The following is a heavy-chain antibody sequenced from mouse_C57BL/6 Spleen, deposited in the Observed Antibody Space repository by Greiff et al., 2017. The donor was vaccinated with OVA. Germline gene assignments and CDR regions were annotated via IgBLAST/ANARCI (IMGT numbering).Heavy chain of an antibody. CDR1: GYTFTSYW. V-gene: IGHV1-64*01. CDR2: IHPNSGST. Sequence: QVHVKQPGAELVKPGASVKLSCKASGYTFTSYWMHWVKQRPGQGLEWIGMIHPNSGSTNYNEKFKSKATLTVDKSSSTAYMQLSSLTSEDSAVYYCASYYGSSKAMDYWGQGTSVTVSS. D-gene: IGHD1-1*01. J-gene: IGHJ4*01. CDR3: ASYYGSSKAMDY.